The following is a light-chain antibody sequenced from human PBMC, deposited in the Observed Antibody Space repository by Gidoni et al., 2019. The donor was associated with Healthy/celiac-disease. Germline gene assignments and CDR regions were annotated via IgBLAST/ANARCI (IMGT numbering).Light chain of an antibody. CDR3: QQRSNWPLT. CDR2: DAS. Sequence: IVLTTSPATLSLSPGERATLSCRASQSVSSYLAWYQQKPGQAPRLLIYDASNRATGIPARFSGSGSGTDFTLTISSLEPEDFAVYYCQQRSNWPLTFGGGTKVEIK. J-gene: IGKJ4*01. CDR1: QSVSSY. V-gene: IGKV3-11*01.